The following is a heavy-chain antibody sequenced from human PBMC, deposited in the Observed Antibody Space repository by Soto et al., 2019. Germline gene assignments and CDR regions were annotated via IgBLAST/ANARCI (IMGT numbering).Heavy chain of an antibody. CDR3: AGAEAVVAATPLDY. D-gene: IGHD2-15*01. CDR1: GDSISSPTFY. Sequence: SETLSLTCIVSGDSISSPTFYWGWIRQPPGKGLEWIGSVYYNGRAHYNPSLKSRVTISVDTSENQFSLRVNSVTAADTAVYYCAGAEAVVAATPLDYWGQGTLVTVSS. CDR2: VYYNGRA. J-gene: IGHJ4*02. V-gene: IGHV4-39*01.